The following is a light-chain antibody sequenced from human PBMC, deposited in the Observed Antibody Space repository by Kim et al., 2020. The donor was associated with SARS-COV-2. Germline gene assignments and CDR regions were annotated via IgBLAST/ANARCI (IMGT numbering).Light chain of an antibody. CDR2: GVS. CDR3: KQGSDWRRT. J-gene: IGKJ2*01. V-gene: IGKV3-11*01. Sequence: EIVLTQSPATLSLSPGERATLSCRASQSIGGYLAWYQQKPGQAPRLLIYGVSNRATGIPPRFSDSGSGTDFTLTISSLEPEDFAVYYCKQGSDWRRTSGKGTKLE. CDR1: QSIGGY.